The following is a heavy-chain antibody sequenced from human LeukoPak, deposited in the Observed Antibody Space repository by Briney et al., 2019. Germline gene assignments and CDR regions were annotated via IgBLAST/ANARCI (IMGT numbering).Heavy chain of an antibody. CDR1: GFTFSTFA. J-gene: IGHJ4*02. CDR3: ARDWEYNWNYYFDY. CDR2: IFPSGGEI. Sequence: GGSLRLSCAASGFTFSTFAMIWVRQPPGKGLEWVSSIFPSGGEIHYADSVKGRFTISRDNAKNSLYLQMNSLRAEDTAVYYCARDWEYNWNYYFDYWGQGTLVTVSS. D-gene: IGHD1-7*01. V-gene: IGHV3-21*01.